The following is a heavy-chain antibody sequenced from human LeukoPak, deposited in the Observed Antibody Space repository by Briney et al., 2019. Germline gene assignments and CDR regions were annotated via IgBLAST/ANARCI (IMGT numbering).Heavy chain of an antibody. CDR2: INPNSGGT. Sequence: ASVKVSCKASGYTFTGYYMHWVRQAPGQGLEWIGRINPNSGGTNYAQKFQGRVTMTRDTSISTAYMELSRLRSDDTAVYYCARGYYDSPGEYFQHWGQGTLVTVSS. CDR3: ARGYYDSPGEYFQH. J-gene: IGHJ1*01. V-gene: IGHV1-2*06. D-gene: IGHD3-22*01. CDR1: GYTFTGYY.